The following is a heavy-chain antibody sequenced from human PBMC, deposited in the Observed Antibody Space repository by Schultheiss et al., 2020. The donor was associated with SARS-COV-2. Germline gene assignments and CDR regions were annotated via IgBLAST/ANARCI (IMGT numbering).Heavy chain of an antibody. J-gene: IGHJ4*02. CDR1: GFTFSSYA. Sequence: GGSLRLSCAASGFTFSSYAMHWVRQAPGKGLEYVSAISSNGGSTYYADSVKGRFTISRDNSKNTLYLQMSSLRAEDTAVYYCVKQGRMITFGGVIDYFDYWGQGTLVTVSS. CDR3: VKQGRMITFGGVIDYFDY. D-gene: IGHD3-16*02. CDR2: ISSNGGST. V-gene: IGHV3-64D*06.